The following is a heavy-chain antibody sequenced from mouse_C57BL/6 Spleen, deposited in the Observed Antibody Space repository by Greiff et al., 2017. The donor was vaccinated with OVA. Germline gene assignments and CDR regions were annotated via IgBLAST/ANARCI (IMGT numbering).Heavy chain of an antibody. CDR1: GYTFTGYW. CDR2: ILPGSGST. Sequence: QVQLKQSGAELMKPGASVKLSCKATGYTFTGYWIEWVKQRPGHGLEWIGEILPGSGSTNYNEKFKGKATFTADTSSNTAYMQLSSLTTEDSAIYYCARRRGLDYGSSYFDYWGQGTTLTVSS. V-gene: IGHV1-9*01. CDR3: ARRRGLDYGSSYFDY. D-gene: IGHD1-1*01. J-gene: IGHJ2*01.